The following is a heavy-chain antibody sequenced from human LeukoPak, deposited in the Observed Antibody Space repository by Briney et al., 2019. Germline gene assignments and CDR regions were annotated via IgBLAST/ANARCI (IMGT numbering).Heavy chain of an antibody. J-gene: IGHJ4*02. Sequence: PGGSLRLSCSASGFTFSSSAMYWVRQAPGKGLEYVSAFSSDGSSTFYADSVKGRFTISRDNSKNMLYLQMSSLRADDTAVYYCVKTLKYYGSGRGLFDSWGQGILVAVSP. D-gene: IGHD3-10*01. V-gene: IGHV3-64D*06. CDR3: VKTLKYYGSGRGLFDS. CDR2: FSSDGSST. CDR1: GFTFSSSA.